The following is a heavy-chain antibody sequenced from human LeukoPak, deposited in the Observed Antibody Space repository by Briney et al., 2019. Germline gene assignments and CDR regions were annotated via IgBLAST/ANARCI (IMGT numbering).Heavy chain of an antibody. J-gene: IGHJ4*02. Sequence: SVKVSCKASGGTFSSYAISWVRQAPGQGLEWMGGIIPIFGTASYAQKFQGRVTMTRDTSTSTVYMELSSLRSEDTAVYYCARDQSSGYFTTHPLDYWGQGTLVTVSS. CDR3: ARDQSSGYFTTHPLDY. D-gene: IGHD3-22*01. CDR1: GGTFSSYA. V-gene: IGHV1-69*05. CDR2: IIPIFGTA.